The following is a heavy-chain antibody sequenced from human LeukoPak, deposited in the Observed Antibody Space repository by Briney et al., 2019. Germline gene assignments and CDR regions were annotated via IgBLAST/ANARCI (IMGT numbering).Heavy chain of an antibody. V-gene: IGHV1-2*02. CDR3: AREVSYYDSSGYYYAYFDY. CDR1: GYTFTGYY. D-gene: IGHD3-22*01. J-gene: IGHJ4*02. CDR2: INPNSGGT. Sequence: EASVKVSCKASGYTFTGYYMHWVRQAPGQGLEWMGWINPNSGGTNYAQKFQGRVTMTRDTSISTAYMELSRLRSDDTAVYYCAREVSYYDSSGYYYAYFDYWGQGTLVTVPS.